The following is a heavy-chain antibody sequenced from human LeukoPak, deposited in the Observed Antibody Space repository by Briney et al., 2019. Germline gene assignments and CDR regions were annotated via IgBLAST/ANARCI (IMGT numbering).Heavy chain of an antibody. CDR2: ISYDGSNK. CDR1: GFIFSDYY. Sequence: GGSLRLSCAASGFIFSDYYMSWIRQAPGKGLEWVVVISYDGSNKYYADSVKGRFTISRDNSKNTLYLQMNSLRAEDTAVYYCAKVTTVYSSSWPVHHPFDYWGQGTLVTVSS. D-gene: IGHD6-13*01. CDR3: AKVTTVYSSSWPVHHPFDY. V-gene: IGHV3-30*18. J-gene: IGHJ4*02.